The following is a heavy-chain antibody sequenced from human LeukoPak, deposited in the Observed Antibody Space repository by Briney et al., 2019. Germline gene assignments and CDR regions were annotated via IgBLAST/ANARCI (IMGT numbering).Heavy chain of an antibody. CDR2: ISSSSSYI. V-gene: IGHV3-21*01. J-gene: IGHJ3*02. D-gene: IGHD6-19*01. CDR1: GFTFSSYS. CDR3: ARVGHSSGWLNDAFDI. Sequence: GGSLRLSCAASGFTFSSYSMNWVRQAPGKGLEWVSSISSSSSYIYYADSVKGRFTISRDNAKNSLYLQMNSLGAEDTAVYYCARVGHSSGWLNDAFDIWGQGTMVTISS.